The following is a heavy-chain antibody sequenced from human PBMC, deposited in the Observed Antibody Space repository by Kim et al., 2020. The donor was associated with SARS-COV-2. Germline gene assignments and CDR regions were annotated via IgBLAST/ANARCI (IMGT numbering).Heavy chain of an antibody. J-gene: IGHJ3*02. D-gene: IGHD3-10*01. V-gene: IGHV4-31*03. CDR2: IYYSGST. Sequence: SETLSLTCTVSGGSISSGGYYWSWIRQHPGKGLEWIGYIYYSGSTYYNPSLKSRVTISVDTSKNQFSLKLSSVTAADTAVYYCARDFGLDENAFDIWGQGTNGHRLF. CDR1: GGSISSGGYY. CDR3: ARDFGLDENAFDI.